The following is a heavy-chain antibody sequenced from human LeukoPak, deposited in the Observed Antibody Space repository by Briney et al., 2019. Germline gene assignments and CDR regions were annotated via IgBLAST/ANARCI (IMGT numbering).Heavy chain of an antibody. J-gene: IGHJ4*02. CDR3: ARGSGQWGFDS. V-gene: IGHV4-59*01. D-gene: IGHD3-10*01. CDR2: IYYSGST. Sequence: SETLSLTCTVSGGSISSYYWSWIRQPPGKGLELIGYIYYSGSTDYNPSLKSRVTISVDTSKNQFSLKLSSVTAADTAVYYCARGSGQWGFDSWGQGTLVTVSS. CDR1: GGSISSYY.